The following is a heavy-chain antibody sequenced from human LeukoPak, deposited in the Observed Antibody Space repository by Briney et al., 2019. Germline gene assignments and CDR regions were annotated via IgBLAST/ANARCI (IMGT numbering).Heavy chain of an antibody. CDR1: GDSIITNHW. Sequence: PSETLSLTCTVSGDSIITNHWWSWVRQPPGKGLEWIGEIYHLGNTNYNPSLTSRVTISRDTSNNQFSLRLSSVTVADTGVYYCASARWDYWGRGALVTVSS. CDR2: IYHLGNT. CDR3: ASARWDY. J-gene: IGHJ4*02. V-gene: IGHV4-4*02.